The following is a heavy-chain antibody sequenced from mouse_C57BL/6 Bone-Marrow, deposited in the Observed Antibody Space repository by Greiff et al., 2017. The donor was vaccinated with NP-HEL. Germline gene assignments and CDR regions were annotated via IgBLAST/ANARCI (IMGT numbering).Heavy chain of an antibody. Sequence: QVHVKQSGTELVKPGASVKLSCKASGYTFTSYWMHWVKQRPGQGLEWIGNINPSNGGTNYNEKFKSKATLTVDKSSSTAYMQLSSLTSEDSAVYYCARYGYYALAYWGQGTLVTVSA. CDR2: INPSNGGT. CDR3: ARYGYYALAY. D-gene: IGHD2-1*01. J-gene: IGHJ3*01. V-gene: IGHV1-53*01. CDR1: GYTFTSYW.